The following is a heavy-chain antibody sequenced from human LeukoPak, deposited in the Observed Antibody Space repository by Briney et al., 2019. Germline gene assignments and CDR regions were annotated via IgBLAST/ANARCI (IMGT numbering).Heavy chain of an antibody. CDR3: ARDDGDGYNSLDY. J-gene: IGHJ4*02. CDR2: ISSSGITI. D-gene: IGHD5-24*01. CDR1: GFTFSDYY. V-gene: IGHV3-11*04. Sequence: GGSLRLSCAASGFTFSDYYMSWIRQAPGKGLEWVSYISSSGITIYYADSVKGRFTISRDNSKNTLYLQMNSPRGEDTAVYYCARDDGDGYNSLDYWGQGTLVIVSS.